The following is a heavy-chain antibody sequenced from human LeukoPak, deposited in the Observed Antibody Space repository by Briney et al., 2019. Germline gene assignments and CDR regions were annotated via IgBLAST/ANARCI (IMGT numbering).Heavy chain of an antibody. CDR2: IYPGDSDT. D-gene: IGHD6-19*01. CDR3: AREYSSGWYYYGMDV. Sequence: GESLQISCKGSGYSFTSYWIGWVRQVPGKGLEWMGIIYPGDSDTRYSPSFQGQVTISADKSISTAYLQWSSLKASDTAMYYCAREYSSGWYYYGMDVWGQGTTVTVSS. J-gene: IGHJ6*02. CDR1: GYSFTSYW. V-gene: IGHV5-51*01.